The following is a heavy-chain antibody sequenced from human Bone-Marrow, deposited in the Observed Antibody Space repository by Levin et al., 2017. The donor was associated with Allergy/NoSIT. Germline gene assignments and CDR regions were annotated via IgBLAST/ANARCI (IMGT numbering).Heavy chain of an antibody. CDR1: GFIVSTNY. Sequence: LSLTCAASGFIVSTNYMSWVRQAPGKGLEWVSVINSDGSTYYPDSVKGRFTISRDNSKNTLYLQMNSLRAEDTAVYYCARGRGYSYAFDIWGQGTMVTVSS. J-gene: IGHJ3*02. CDR2: INSDGST. V-gene: IGHV3-53*01. D-gene: IGHD5-18*01. CDR3: ARGRGYSYAFDI.